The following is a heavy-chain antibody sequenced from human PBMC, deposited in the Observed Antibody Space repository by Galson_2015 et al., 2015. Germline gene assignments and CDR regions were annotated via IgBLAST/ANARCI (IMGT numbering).Heavy chain of an antibody. CDR1: GDSISSAYYY. Sequence: TLSLTCTVSGDSISSAYYYWNWVRQPPGKGLEWIGYIYYSGNTFYNPSLENRVTITLDTSKNQFSLKLSSVTAADTAVYYCVRSIETHSNNWDRHQLWGQGTLV. D-gene: IGHD6-13*01. V-gene: IGHV4-30-4*08. CDR2: IYYSGNT. J-gene: IGHJ1*01. CDR3: VRSIETHSNNWDRHQL.